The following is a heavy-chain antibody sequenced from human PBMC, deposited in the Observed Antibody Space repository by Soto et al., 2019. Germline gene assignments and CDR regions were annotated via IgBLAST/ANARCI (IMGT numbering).Heavy chain of an antibody. D-gene: IGHD6-19*01. J-gene: IGHJ4*02. V-gene: IGHV4-59*01. Sequence: TSETLSLTCTVSGGSISSYYWSWIRQPPGKGLEWIGYIYYSGSTNYNPSLKSRVTISVDTSKNQFSLKLSSVTAADTAVYYCARGLGYSSGWYYYWGQGTLVTVSS. CDR1: GGSISSYY. CDR3: ARGLGYSSGWYYY. CDR2: IYYSGST.